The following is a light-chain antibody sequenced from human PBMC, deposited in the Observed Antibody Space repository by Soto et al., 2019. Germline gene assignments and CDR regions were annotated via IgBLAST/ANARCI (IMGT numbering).Light chain of an antibody. CDR3: QQYHNWPPQYT. CDR1: QSVASN. V-gene: IGKV3-15*01. Sequence: EIVMTQSPASLSVSPGDGATLSCRASQSVASNVAWYQQKPGQGPRLLIHGASTRAVGVPARFSGSESGTDFTLTISSLQSEDFAVYYCQQYHNWPPQYTFGQGTKLQI. CDR2: GAS. J-gene: IGKJ2*01.